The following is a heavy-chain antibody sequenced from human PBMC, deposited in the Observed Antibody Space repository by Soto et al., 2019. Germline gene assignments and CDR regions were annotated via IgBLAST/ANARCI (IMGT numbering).Heavy chain of an antibody. CDR2: MSPDGRKR. J-gene: IGHJ4*02. V-gene: IGHV3-7*01. Sequence: EVQLVESGGGLVQPGGSLRLSCAASGFTFSDYWLSWVRQSPVKGLEWVANMSPDGRKRYYLDSLKGRFTISRDNAKNSLYLQMNRLSADDTAVYFCSRDPLAFHIGGHWGQGTLVIVSS. D-gene: IGHD3-3*02. CDR1: GFTFSDYW. CDR3: SRDPLAFHIGGH.